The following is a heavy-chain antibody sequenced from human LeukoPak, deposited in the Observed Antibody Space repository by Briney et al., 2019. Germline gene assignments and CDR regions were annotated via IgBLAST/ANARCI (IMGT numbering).Heavy chain of an antibody. V-gene: IGHV3-48*04. Sequence: GGSLRLSCAASGFTFSSYSMNWVRQAPGKGLEWVSYISSSSSTIYYADSVKGRFTISRDNAKNSPYLQMNSLRAEDTAVYYCAREEWEKNAFDIWGQGTMVTVSS. J-gene: IGHJ3*02. D-gene: IGHD1-26*01. CDR3: AREEWEKNAFDI. CDR1: GFTFSSYS. CDR2: ISSSSSTI.